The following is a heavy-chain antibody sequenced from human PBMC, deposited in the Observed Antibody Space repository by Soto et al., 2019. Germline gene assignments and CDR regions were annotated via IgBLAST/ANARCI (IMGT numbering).Heavy chain of an antibody. V-gene: IGHV4-34*01. Sequence: SETLSLTCAVYGGSFSGYYWSWIRQPPGKGLEWIGEINHSGSTNYNPPLKGRVTISVDTSKNQFSLKLSSVTAADTAVYYCASLLNGYGDFYPSYWGQGTLVTVSS. CDR2: INHSGST. CDR1: GGSFSGYY. D-gene: IGHD4-17*01. J-gene: IGHJ4*02. CDR3: ASLLNGYGDFYPSY.